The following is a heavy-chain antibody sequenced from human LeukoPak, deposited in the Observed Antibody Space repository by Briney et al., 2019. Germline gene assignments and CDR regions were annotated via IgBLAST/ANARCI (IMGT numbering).Heavy chain of an antibody. V-gene: IGHV4-38-2*02. J-gene: IGHJ6*03. CDR2: IYHSGST. CDR3: ARVPLDSSSWPSARYYYYYYMDV. Sequence: SETLSLTCTVSGYSISSGYYWGWIRQPPGKGLEWIGSIYHSGSTYYNPSLKSRVTISVDTSKNQFSLKLSSVTAADTAVYYCARVPLDSSSWPSARYYYYYYMDVWGKGTTVTVSS. D-gene: IGHD6-13*01. CDR1: GYSISSGYY.